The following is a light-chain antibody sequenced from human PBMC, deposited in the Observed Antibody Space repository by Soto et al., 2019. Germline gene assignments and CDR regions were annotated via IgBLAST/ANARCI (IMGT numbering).Light chain of an antibody. J-gene: IGKJ3*01. CDR3: QQYGNTPPSVT. CDR2: GAS. V-gene: IGKV3-20*01. CDR1: QSVSSSY. Sequence: EIVLTQSPGTLSLSPGERVTLSCRASQSVSSSYLAWYQQRPGQAPRLLIYGASSRATGIPDRFSGSGSATDFTLTISSLEPEDFAVYYCQQYGNTPPSVTFGPGTMVDI.